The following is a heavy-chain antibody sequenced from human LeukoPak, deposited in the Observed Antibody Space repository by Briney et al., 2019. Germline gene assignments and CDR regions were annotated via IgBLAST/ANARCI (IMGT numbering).Heavy chain of an antibody. CDR3: ASTASLQPSFFDY. CDR2: IIPIFGTA. Sequence: GASVKVSCKPSGGTFSNYAISWVRQAPGQELQWMGGIIPIFGTANYAQKFQGRVTITADESTSTAYMELSSLRSEDTAVYYCASTASLQPSFFDYWGQGTLVTVSS. J-gene: IGHJ4*02. CDR1: GGTFSNYA. D-gene: IGHD3-16*02. V-gene: IGHV1-69*01.